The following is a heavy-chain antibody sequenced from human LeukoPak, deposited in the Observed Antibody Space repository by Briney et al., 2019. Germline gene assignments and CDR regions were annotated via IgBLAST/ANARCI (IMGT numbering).Heavy chain of an antibody. CDR3: ARHVYGKGDFDY. D-gene: IGHD4-17*01. J-gene: IGHJ4*02. CDR1: GGSISSGSYY. V-gene: IGHV4-39*01. Sequence: SSETLSLTCTVSGGSISSGSYYWAWIRQPPGRGLEWIGSINYSGRTYYTPSLKSRVTISVDTSKNQFSLKLSSVTAADTAVYYCARHVYGKGDFDYWGQGTLVTVSS. CDR2: INYSGRT.